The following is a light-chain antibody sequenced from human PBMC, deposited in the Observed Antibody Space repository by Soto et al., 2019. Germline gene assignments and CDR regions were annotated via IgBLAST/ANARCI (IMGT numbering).Light chain of an antibody. CDR3: QQSYSNISIT. Sequence: DIQMTQSPNSLPASVGDRVTVTCRASQSISIFLNWYQHKPGKAPKLLIYAASTLEHGVPSRFSGSGSGTDFTLTISSLQPEDFATYYCQQSYSNISITFGQGTRLEIK. V-gene: IGKV1-39*01. J-gene: IGKJ5*01. CDR1: QSISIF. CDR2: AAS.